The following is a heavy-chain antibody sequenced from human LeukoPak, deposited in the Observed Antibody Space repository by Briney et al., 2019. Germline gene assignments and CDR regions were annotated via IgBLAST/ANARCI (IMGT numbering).Heavy chain of an antibody. CDR2: IYYSGST. V-gene: IGHV4-39*07. J-gene: IGHJ4*02. CDR1: GGSISSSSYY. CDR3: AREVWYDFWSGYRSAFVY. D-gene: IGHD3-3*01. Sequence: PSETLSLTCTVSGGSISSSSYYWGWIRQPPGKGLEWIGSIYYSGSTYYNPSLKSRVTISVDTSKNQFSLKLSSVTAADTAVYYCAREVWYDFWSGYRSAFVYWGQGTLVTVSS.